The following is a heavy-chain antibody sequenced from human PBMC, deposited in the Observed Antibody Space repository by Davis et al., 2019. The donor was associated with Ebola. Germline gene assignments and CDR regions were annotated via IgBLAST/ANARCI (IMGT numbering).Heavy chain of an antibody. CDR3: ARVELWDSSGSTTGGAFDI. Sequence: PGGSLRLSCAASGFPFSSYWTSWVRQAPGKGLEWVSVIYSGGSTYYADSVKGRFTISRDNSKNTLYLQMNSLRAEDTAVYYCARVELWDSSGSTTGGAFDIWGQGTMVTVSS. CDR2: IYSGGST. V-gene: IGHV3-53*01. J-gene: IGHJ3*02. CDR1: GFPFSSYW. D-gene: IGHD3-22*01.